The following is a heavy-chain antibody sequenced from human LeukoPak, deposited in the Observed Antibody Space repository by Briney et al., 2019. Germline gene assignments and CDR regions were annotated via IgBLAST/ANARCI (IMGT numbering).Heavy chain of an antibody. Sequence: SETLSLTCTVSGYSISSGYYWGWIRQPPGKGLEWIGEIYHSGSTNYNPSLKSRVTISVDKSKNQFSLKLSSVTAADTAVYYCARVYGSGIDYWGQGALVTVSS. J-gene: IGHJ4*02. V-gene: IGHV4-38-2*02. D-gene: IGHD3-10*01. CDR1: GYSISSGYY. CDR3: ARVYGSGIDY. CDR2: IYHSGST.